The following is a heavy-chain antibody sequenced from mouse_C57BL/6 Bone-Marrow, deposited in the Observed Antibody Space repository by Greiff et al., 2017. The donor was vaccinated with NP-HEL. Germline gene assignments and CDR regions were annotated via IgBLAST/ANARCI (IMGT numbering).Heavy chain of an antibody. CDR3: ARKGTWERYFDV. D-gene: IGHD4-1*01. V-gene: IGHV1-58*01. CDR2: ISIGNGYT. CDR1: GYTFTSYG. J-gene: IGHJ1*03. Sequence: EVKLMESGAELVRPGSSVKMSCKTSGYTFTSYGINWVKQRPGQGLEWIGYISIGNGYTEYNEKFKGKATLTSDTSSSTAYMQLSSLTSEDSAIYFCARKGTWERYFDVWGTGTTVTVSS.